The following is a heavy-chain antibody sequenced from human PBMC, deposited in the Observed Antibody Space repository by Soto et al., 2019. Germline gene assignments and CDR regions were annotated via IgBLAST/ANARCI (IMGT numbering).Heavy chain of an antibody. CDR1: GGSVSSGGYF. Sequence: QVQLQESGPGLVEPSQTLSLTCAVSGGSVSSGGYFWSWIRQPPGKGLEWIGHIYNSGSTYSNPSLCGRGTMSGDTSKNQSSLKLNSVTAADTAGYYCARGPDVDKVDYWGQGALVTVSS. CDR2: IYNSGST. CDR3: ARGPDVDKVDY. V-gene: IGHV4-30-4*01. D-gene: IGHD2-21*01. J-gene: IGHJ4*02.